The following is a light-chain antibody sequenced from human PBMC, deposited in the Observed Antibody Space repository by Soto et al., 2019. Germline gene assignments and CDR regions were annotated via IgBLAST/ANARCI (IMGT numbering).Light chain of an antibody. CDR1: QSVSATY. Sequence: EIVLTQSPATLSLSPGERATLSCRASQSVSATYLAWYQQKHGQAPRLLIDGASTRATGIPDRSTGGGSGTAVPRTISRLEHEDFAEDYGQQEVNSSIFTFGHGTKLEIK. V-gene: IGKV3-20*01. J-gene: IGKJ2*01. CDR3: QQEVNSSIFT. CDR2: GAS.